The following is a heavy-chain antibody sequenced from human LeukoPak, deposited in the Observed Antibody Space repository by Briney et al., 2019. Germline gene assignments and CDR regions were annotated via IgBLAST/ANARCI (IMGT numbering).Heavy chain of an antibody. CDR1: GFTVGNDY. CDR3: ARDGRVHDGFHI. CDR2: IYSGGST. J-gene: IGHJ3*02. Sequence: QPGGSLRLSFAASGFTVGNDYLSWVRQAPGKGLEWVSHIYSGGSTFYADSVKDRFTISRDSSNNTLFLQMNSLTVEDTAMYYCARDGRVHDGFHIWGQGTMVIVSS. V-gene: IGHV3-66*01.